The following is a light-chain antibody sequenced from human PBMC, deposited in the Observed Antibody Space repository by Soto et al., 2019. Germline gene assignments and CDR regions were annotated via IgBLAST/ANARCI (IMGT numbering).Light chain of an antibody. Sequence: EIVLTQSPDTLSLSPGEGATLSCRASQSVSSNYLAWYQQKPGQAPRLLIYGASSRATGIPDRFSGSGSGTDFTLTISRLEPEDFAIYYCQQYGSSAPNTFGQGTRLE. CDR2: GAS. V-gene: IGKV3-20*01. CDR3: QQYGSSAPNT. CDR1: QSVSSNY. J-gene: IGKJ5*01.